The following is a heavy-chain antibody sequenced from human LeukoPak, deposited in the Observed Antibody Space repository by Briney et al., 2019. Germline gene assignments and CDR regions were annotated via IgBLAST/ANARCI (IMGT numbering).Heavy chain of an antibody. Sequence: GGSLRLSCAASGFTFSSYAMSWVPQARGKGLEWFSALSGNGCSKYNAESVKGRFTISRDNSKNTLYLQMNSLRAEDTAVDYCAKGTEGYMVDYWGQGTLVTVSS. J-gene: IGHJ4*02. V-gene: IGHV3-23*01. CDR2: LSGNGCSK. CDR1: GFTFSSYA. D-gene: IGHD2-2*02. CDR3: AKGTEGYMVDY.